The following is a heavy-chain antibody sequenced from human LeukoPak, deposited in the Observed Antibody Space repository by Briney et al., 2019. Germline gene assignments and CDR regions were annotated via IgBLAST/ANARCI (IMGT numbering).Heavy chain of an antibody. CDR1: GFTFSSYA. CDR3: APGGGNWFDP. D-gene: IGHD3-10*01. V-gene: IGHV3-23*01. J-gene: IGHJ5*02. CDR2: ISGSGGST. Sequence: PGGSLRLSCAASGFTFSSYAMSWVRQAPGKGPEWVSAISGSGGSTYYADSVKGRFTISRDNSKNTLYLQMNSLRAEDTAVYYCAPGGGNWFDPWGQGTLVTVSS.